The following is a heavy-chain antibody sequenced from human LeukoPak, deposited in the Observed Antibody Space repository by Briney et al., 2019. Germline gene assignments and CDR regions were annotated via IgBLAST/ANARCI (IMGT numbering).Heavy chain of an antibody. D-gene: IGHD3-10*01. CDR3: AREFDGSEKDYYFDY. Sequence: ASVKVSCKASGYTFTGYYMHWVRQAPGQGLEWMGWINPNSGGTNYAQKFQGRVTMTRDTSISTAYMELSRLRSDDTAVYYCAREFDGSEKDYYFDYWGQGTLVTVSS. CDR2: INPNSGGT. J-gene: IGHJ4*02. V-gene: IGHV1-2*02. CDR1: GYTFTGYY.